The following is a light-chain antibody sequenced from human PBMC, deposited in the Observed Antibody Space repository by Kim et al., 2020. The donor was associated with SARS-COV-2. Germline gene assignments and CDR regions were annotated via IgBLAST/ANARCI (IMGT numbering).Light chain of an antibody. CDR3: PAWDSSTVV. J-gene: IGLJ2*01. CDR2: QDS. Sequence: SYELTQPPSVSVSPGQTASITCSGAKWGDKYACWYQQKPSQSPVLVIYQDSKRPSGIPERFSGSNSGNTATLTISGTQAMDEADYYCPAWDSSTVVFGGGTQLTVL. CDR1: KWGDKY. V-gene: IGLV3-1*01.